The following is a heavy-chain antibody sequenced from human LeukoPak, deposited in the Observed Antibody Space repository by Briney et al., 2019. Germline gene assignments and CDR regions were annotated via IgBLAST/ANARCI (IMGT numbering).Heavy chain of an antibody. J-gene: IGHJ3*02. CDR3: ASGIGVGDSFDI. V-gene: IGHV3-74*01. D-gene: IGHD3-3*01. Sequence: QPGGSLRLSCAASGFTFSSYWVYWVRHAPGKGLVWVSRINSDARNTNCADRVEGRFTISRDNAKNTLYLKMNSLRVEDAGVYFFASGIGVGDSFDIWGQGTMVTVSS. CDR2: INSDARNT. CDR1: GFTFSSYW.